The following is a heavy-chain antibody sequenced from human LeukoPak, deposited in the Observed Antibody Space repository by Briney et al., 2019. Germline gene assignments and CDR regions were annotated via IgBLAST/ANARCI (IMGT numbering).Heavy chain of an antibody. V-gene: IGHV4-30-4*08. J-gene: IGHJ4*02. CDR2: IYYSGST. CDR3: ARGPGLTTRDY. D-gene: IGHD4-11*01. Sequence: SQTLSLTCTVSGGPISSGDYYWSWIRQPPGKGLEWIGYIYYSGSTYYNPSLKSRVTISVDTSKNQFSLKLSSVTAADTAVYYCARGPGLTTRDYWGQGTLVTVSS. CDR1: GGPISSGDYY.